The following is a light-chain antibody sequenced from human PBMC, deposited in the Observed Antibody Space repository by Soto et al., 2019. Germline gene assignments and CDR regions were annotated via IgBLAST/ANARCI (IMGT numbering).Light chain of an antibody. Sequence: EIVMTQSPATLSVSPGERATLSCRASQSVSTSLAWYQQKPGQAPRLLIYGVSTRATGIPARFSGSGSGTEFTLTISSLQSEDFAVYYCQQYNNWPPWTFGQGTKVDIK. CDR2: GVS. CDR3: QQYNNWPPWT. CDR1: QSVSTS. J-gene: IGKJ1*01. V-gene: IGKV3-15*01.